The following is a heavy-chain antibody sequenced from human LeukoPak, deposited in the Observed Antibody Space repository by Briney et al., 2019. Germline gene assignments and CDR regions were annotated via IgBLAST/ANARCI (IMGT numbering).Heavy chain of an antibody. CDR2: ISGSGGST. V-gene: IGHV3-23*01. CDR3: ARDRGGGFDY. Sequence: GGSLRLSCAASGFTFSSYWMHWVRQAPGKGLVWVSAISGSGGSTYYADSVKGRFTISRDNSKNTLYLQMNSLGAEDTAVYYCARDRGGGFDYWGQGTLVTVSS. J-gene: IGHJ4*02. D-gene: IGHD3-16*01. CDR1: GFTFSSYW.